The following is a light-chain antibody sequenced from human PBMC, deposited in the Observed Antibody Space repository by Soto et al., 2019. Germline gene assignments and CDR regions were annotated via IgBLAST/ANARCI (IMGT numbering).Light chain of an antibody. J-gene: IGLJ3*02. CDR1: TSDVGSYKS. CDR2: EDN. CDR3: CSYAGSGTWV. V-gene: IGLV2-23*01. Sequence: QSALTQSASVSGSPGQSITISCTGTTSDVGSYKSVSWYQHHPGKVPKVMIYEDNKRPSGVSNRFSGSKSGNTASLTISGLQADDEGDYYCCSYAGSGTWVFGGGTKLTVL.